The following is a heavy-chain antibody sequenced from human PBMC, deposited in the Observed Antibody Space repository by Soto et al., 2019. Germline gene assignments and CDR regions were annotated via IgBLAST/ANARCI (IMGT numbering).Heavy chain of an antibody. V-gene: IGHV1-58*01. CDR3: AASTSLWQNYYYGALDV. J-gene: IGHJ6*02. CDR1: GFTFTNSA. Sequence: QMQVVQSGPEVKKPGTSVRVSCKTSGFTFTNSAVEWVRQARGQRLEWIGWIVVGSDNTNYAQKFQDRVTITRDLSTHTVDVDFRSLKSEDTAVYYCAASTSLWQNYYYGALDVWGQGTTVTVSS. CDR2: IVVGSDNT.